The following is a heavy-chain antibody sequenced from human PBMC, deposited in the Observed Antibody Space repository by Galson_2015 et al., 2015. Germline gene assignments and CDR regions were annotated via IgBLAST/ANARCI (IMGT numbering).Heavy chain of an antibody. D-gene: IGHD6-19*01. CDR2: IKSETDGGTT. CDR1: RFTFSNAW. J-gene: IGHJ5*02. CDR3: ATGLYSSGLA. Sequence: SLRLSCAASRFTFSNAWMSWVRQAPGKGLEWVGRIKSETDGGTTDYAAPVKGRFTISRDDSKNTLYLQMNSLETEDTAVYYCATGLYSSGLAWGQGNLVTVSS. V-gene: IGHV3-15*01.